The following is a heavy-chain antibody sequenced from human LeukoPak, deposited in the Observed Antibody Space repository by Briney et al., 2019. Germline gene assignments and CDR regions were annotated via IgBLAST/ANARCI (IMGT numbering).Heavy chain of an antibody. D-gene: IGHD5-24*01. CDR3: ARDAEMATSLRPRPGFDY. J-gene: IGHJ4*02. CDR1: GGTFSSYA. CDR2: IIPIFGTA. V-gene: IGHV1-69*05. Sequence: GASVKVPCKASGGTFSSYAISWVRQAPGQGLEWMGRIIPIFGTANYAQKFQGRVTITTDESTSTAYMELSSLRSEDTAVYYCARDAEMATSLRPRPGFDYWGQGTLVTVSS.